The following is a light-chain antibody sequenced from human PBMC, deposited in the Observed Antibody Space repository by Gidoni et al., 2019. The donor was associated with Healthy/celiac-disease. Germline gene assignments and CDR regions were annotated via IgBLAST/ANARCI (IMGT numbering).Light chain of an antibody. V-gene: IGKV1-9*01. CDR1: QGISSY. CDR3: QQLNSYPYT. CDR2: AAS. Sequence: DIQLTQSPSFLSASVGDRVTITCRASQGISSYLAWYQQKPGKAPKLLTYAASTLQSGVPSRFSGSGSGTEFTLTISSLQPEDFATYYCQQLNSYPYTFGQXTKLEIK. J-gene: IGKJ2*01.